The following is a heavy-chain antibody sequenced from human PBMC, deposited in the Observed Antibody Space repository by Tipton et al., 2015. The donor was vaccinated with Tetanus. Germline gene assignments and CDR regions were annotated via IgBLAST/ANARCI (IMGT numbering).Heavy chain of an antibody. CDR1: GFTLSRYT. CDR2: ISSSSRYI. Sequence: SLRLSCAASGFTLSRYTLNWVRQAPGKGLEWVSPISSSSRYIYYADSVKGRFTISRDNAKNSLYLQMTSLRAEDTAVYYCARLYGDYFHAMGYWGQGTLVTVSS. D-gene: IGHD4-17*01. CDR3: ARLYGDYFHAMGY. V-gene: IGHV3-21*04. J-gene: IGHJ4*02.